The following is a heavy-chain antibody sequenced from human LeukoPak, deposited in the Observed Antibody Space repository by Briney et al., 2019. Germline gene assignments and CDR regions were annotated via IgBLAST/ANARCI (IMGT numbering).Heavy chain of an antibody. CDR3: ARGYCSSTSCYTEGHFDY. D-gene: IGHD2-2*02. CDR2: ISPSGGST. V-gene: IGHV1-46*01. J-gene: IGHJ4*02. CDR1: GYTFTSYY. Sequence: ASVKVSCKASGYTFTSYYMHWVRQAPGQGLEWMGIISPSGGSTSYAQKFQGRVTMTRGTSTSTVYMELSSLRSEDTAVYYCARGYCSSTSCYTEGHFDYWGQGTLVTVSS.